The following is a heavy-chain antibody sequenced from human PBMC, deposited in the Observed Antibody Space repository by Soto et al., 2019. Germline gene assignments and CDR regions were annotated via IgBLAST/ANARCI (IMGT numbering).Heavy chain of an antibody. J-gene: IGHJ6*02. CDR3: AREYDIVLVPAASYYYYYGMDV. CDR2: ISSSSSTI. CDR1: GFTFSSYS. D-gene: IGHD2-2*01. Sequence: GGSLRLSCAASGFTFSSYSMNWVRQAPGKGLEWGSYISSSSSTIYYADSVKGRFTISRDNAKNSLYLQMNSLRDEDTAGYYCAREYDIVLVPAASYYYYYGMDVWGPGTTVSV. V-gene: IGHV3-48*02.